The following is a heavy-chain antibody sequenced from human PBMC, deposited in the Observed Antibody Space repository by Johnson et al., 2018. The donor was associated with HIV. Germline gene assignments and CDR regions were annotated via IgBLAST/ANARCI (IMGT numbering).Heavy chain of an antibody. CDR3: ARGGYCTGGVCLGDAFDI. CDR1: GFTFDDYG. V-gene: IGHV3-20*04. D-gene: IGHD2-8*02. Sequence: EVQLVESGGGVVRPGGSLRLSCAASGFTFDDYGMSWVRQAPGQGLEWVSGINWNGGSTGYADSVKGRFTISRDNDKNSLYLQMNSLRAEDTALYYCARGGYCTGGVCLGDAFDIWGQGTMVTVSS. J-gene: IGHJ3*02. CDR2: INWNGGST.